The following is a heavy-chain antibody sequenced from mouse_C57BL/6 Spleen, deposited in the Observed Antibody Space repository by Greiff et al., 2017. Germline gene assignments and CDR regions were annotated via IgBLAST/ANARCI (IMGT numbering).Heavy chain of an antibody. CDR2: IDPETGGT. V-gene: IGHV1-15*01. J-gene: IGHJ4*01. CDR1: GYTFTDYE. D-gene: IGHD1-1*01. Sequence: VQLQQSGAELVRPGASVTLSCKASGYTFTDYEMHWVKQTPVHGLEWIGAIDPETGGTAYNQKFKGKAILTADKSSSTAYMELRSLTSEDSAVYYCTRWNYYGSSRAMDDWGEGTSVTVSS. CDR3: TRWNYYGSSRAMDD.